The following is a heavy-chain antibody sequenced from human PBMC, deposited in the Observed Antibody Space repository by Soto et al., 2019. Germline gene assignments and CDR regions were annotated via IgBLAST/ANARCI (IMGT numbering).Heavy chain of an antibody. Sequence: QMQLVVSGGGVVQPGTSLRLSCAASGFDFSSYGMHWVRQTPGKGLEWVAVLGFDGGGRYYADSVKGRFTISRDNSKKMLYLQMDSLRAGDTASYYCAREPVGPDYAMDVWGQGTTVTVSS. CDR2: LGFDGGGR. CDR3: AREPVGPDYAMDV. D-gene: IGHD1-26*01. V-gene: IGHV3-33*01. J-gene: IGHJ6*02. CDR1: GFDFSSYG.